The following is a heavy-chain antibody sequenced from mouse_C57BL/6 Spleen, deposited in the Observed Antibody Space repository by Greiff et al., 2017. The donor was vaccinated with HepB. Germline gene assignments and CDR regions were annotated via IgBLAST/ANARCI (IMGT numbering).Heavy chain of an antibody. Sequence: EVQGVESGGGLVQPGGSLSLSCAASGFTFTDYYMSWVRQPPGKALEWLGFIRNKANGYTTEYSASVKGRFTISRDNYQSILYLQMNALRAEDSATYYCAGNWDGAMDYWGQGTSVTVSS. V-gene: IGHV7-3*01. CDR3: AGNWDGAMDY. CDR1: GFTFTDYY. CDR2: IRNKANGYTT. D-gene: IGHD4-1*02. J-gene: IGHJ4*01.